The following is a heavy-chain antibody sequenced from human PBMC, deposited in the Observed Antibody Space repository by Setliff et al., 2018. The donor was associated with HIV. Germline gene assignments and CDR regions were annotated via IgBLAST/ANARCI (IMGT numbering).Heavy chain of an antibody. CDR3: ARDRAYSSAKGNLDY. Sequence: LRLSCAASGFTFSIYAMHWVRQAPGKGLDGVALISYDGSNIQYADSVKGRFTISRDNSKNTLYLQMSSLRAEDTAVYYCARDRAYSSAKGNLDYWGQGTLVTVSS. CDR2: ISYDGSNI. CDR1: GFTFSIYA. V-gene: IGHV3-30*15. J-gene: IGHJ4*02. D-gene: IGHD6-19*01.